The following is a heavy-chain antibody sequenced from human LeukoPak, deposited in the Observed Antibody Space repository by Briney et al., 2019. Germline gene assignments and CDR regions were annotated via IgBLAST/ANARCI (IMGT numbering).Heavy chain of an antibody. CDR1: AYSISRGYY. CDR2: IYHSGST. V-gene: IGHV4-38-2*02. J-gene: IGHJ5*02. D-gene: IGHD3-10*01. Sequence: SETLSLTCTVSAYSISRGYYWGWIRQPPGKGLEWIGSIYHSGSTYYNPSLKSRVTISVDTSKNQFSLKLSSVTAADTAVYYCARLPGGDWFDPWGQGTLVTVSS. CDR3: ARLPGGDWFDP.